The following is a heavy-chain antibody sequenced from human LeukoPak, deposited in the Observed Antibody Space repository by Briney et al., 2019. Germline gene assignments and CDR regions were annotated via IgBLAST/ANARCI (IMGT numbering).Heavy chain of an antibody. CDR1: GYTFTGYY. J-gene: IGHJ4*02. CDR3: ARGVRSSSSWTSYYFDY. CDR2: INPNSGGT. V-gene: IGHV1-2*02. D-gene: IGHD6-13*01. Sequence: ASVKVSCKASGYTFTGYYMHWVRQAPGQGLEWMGWINPNSGGTNYAQKLQGRVTMTTDTSTSTAYMELRRLRSDDTAVYYCARGVRSSSSWTSYYFDYWGQGTLVTVSS.